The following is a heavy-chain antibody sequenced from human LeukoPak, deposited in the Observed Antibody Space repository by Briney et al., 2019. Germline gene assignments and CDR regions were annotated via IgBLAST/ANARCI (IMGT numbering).Heavy chain of an antibody. J-gene: IGHJ6*02. Sequence: GGSLRLSCAASGFTFSSYGMPWVRQAPGKGLEWVAFISHDGSNKYYADSVKGRFTISRDNSKNTLFLQMNCLRTKDTAVYYCAPMATNGMDVWGQGTTVIVSS. CDR1: GFTFSSYG. CDR2: ISHDGSNK. CDR3: APMATNGMDV. V-gene: IGHV3-30*03. D-gene: IGHD5-12*01.